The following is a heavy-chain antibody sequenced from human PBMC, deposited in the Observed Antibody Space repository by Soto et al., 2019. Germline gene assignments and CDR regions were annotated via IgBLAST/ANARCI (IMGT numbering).Heavy chain of an antibody. CDR1: GGTFSSYA. J-gene: IGHJ6*02. Sequence: QVQLVQSGAEVKKPGSSVEVSCKASGGTFSSYAISWVRQAPGQGLEWMGGIIPIFGTANYAQKFQGRVTITADESTSTAYMELSSLRSEDTAVYYCSRGVGIFGVADYYYGMDVWGQGTTVTVSS. CDR3: SRGVGIFGVADYYYGMDV. D-gene: IGHD3-3*01. CDR2: IIPIFGTA. V-gene: IGHV1-69*01.